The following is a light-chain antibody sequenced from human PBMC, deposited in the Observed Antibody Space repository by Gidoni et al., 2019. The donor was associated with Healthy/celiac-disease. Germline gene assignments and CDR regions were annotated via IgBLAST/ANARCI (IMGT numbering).Light chain of an antibody. J-gene: IGKJ4*01. Sequence: DIQMTQSPSTLSASVGDRVTITCRASQSISSWLAWYQQKPGKAPKLLIYDASSFESGVPPRFSGSRSGTEFTLTISSLQPDDFATYYRQQYNSYSLTFGGGTKVEIK. CDR2: DAS. V-gene: IGKV1-5*01. CDR1: QSISSW. CDR3: QQYNSYSLT.